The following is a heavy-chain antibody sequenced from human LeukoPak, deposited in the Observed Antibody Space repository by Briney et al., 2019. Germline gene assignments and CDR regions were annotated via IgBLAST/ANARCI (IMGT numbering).Heavy chain of an antibody. D-gene: IGHD4-11*01. CDR3: AKDAAANVDYPYYFDY. J-gene: IGHJ4*02. Sequence: GGSLRLSCAASGFTLSNHAMIWVRQAPGKGLEWVSSISGSGAMTYYADSVKGRFTISRDNAMDTLYLHMNSLRADDTAVYYCAKDAAANVDYPYYFDYWGQGALVTVSS. V-gene: IGHV3-23*01. CDR1: GFTLSNHA. CDR2: ISGSGAMT.